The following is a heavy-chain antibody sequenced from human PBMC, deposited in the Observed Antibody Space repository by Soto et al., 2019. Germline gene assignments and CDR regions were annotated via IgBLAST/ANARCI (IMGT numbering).Heavy chain of an antibody. D-gene: IGHD2-2*01. CDR3: ARVPDR. J-gene: IGHJ5*02. CDR2: IYHSGST. Sequence: SETLSLACAVSGGSISSGGYSWSWIRQPPGKGLEWIGYIYHSGSTYYNPSLKSRVTISVDRSKNQFSLKLSSVTAADTAVYYCARVPDRWGQGTQVTVSS. CDR1: GGSISSGGYS. V-gene: IGHV4-30-2*01.